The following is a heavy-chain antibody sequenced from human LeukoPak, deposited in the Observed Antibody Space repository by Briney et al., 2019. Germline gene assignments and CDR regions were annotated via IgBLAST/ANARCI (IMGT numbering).Heavy chain of an antibody. V-gene: IGHV3-53*01. J-gene: IGHJ3*02. CDR2: IYSGGST. Sequence: PGGSLRLSCAASGFTVSSNYMSWVRQAPGKGLEWVSVIYSGGSTYYADSVKGRFTISRDNSKNTLYLQMNSLRAEDTAVYYCARDLHPGRDDAFDIWGQGTMVTVSS. CDR3: ARDLHPGRDDAFDI. CDR1: GFTVSSNY. D-gene: IGHD1-26*01.